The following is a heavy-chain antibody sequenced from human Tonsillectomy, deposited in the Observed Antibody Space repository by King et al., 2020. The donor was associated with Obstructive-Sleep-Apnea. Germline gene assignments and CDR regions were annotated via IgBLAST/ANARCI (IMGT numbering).Heavy chain of an antibody. CDR3: ARVRRYTGSYFYGMDV. Sequence: LQLQESGPGLVKPSETLSLTCTVSGGSISSSTNYWGWIRQPPGRGLEWIGSMSFSGSTYYNPSLKRRVTISVDTSKNQFSLEMNSVTAADTAVYYCARVRRYTGSYFYGMDVWGQGTTVTVSS. CDR2: MSFSGST. J-gene: IGHJ6*02. D-gene: IGHD1-26*01. CDR1: GGSISSSTNY. V-gene: IGHV4-39*07.